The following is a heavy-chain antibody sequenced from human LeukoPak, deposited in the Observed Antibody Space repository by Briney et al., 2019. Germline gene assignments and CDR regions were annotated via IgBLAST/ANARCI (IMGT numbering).Heavy chain of an antibody. V-gene: IGHV1-2*02. CDR3: VGGSRINMRPDIYFDY. Sequence: ASVKVSCKTSGYTFTAYYIHWVRQAPGQGLEWMGWINPNSGGTSYAQKFQGRVTMTRDTSISTAYMELSSLRSDDTAVFYCVGGSRINMRPDIYFDYWGQGTLVTVSS. CDR2: INPNSGGT. CDR1: GYTFTAYY. D-gene: IGHD3-22*01. J-gene: IGHJ4*02.